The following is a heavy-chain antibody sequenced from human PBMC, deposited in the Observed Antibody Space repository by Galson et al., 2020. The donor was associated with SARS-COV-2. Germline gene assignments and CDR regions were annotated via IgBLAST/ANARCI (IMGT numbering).Heavy chain of an antibody. CDR3: ARAVSGGYYYGMDV. V-gene: IGHV3-30-3*01. CDR1: GFTFSSYA. Sequence: GESLKISCAASGFTFSSYAMHWVRQAPGKGLEWVAVISYDGSNKYYADSVKGRFTISRDNSKNTLYLQMNSLRAEDTAVYYCARAVSGGYYYGMDVWGQGTTVTVSS. CDR2: ISYDGSNK. D-gene: IGHD3-16*01. J-gene: IGHJ6*02.